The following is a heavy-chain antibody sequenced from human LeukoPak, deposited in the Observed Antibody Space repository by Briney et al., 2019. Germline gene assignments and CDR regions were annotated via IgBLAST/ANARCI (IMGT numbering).Heavy chain of an antibody. Sequence: SETLSLTCTVSGDSISGYYWTWIRQPAGKGLEWIGRIYTSGSTNYNPSLKSRVTMSVDTSKNQFSLKLSSVTAADTAVYYCARDHFLWFGELTYYYYYMDVWGKGTTVTISS. V-gene: IGHV4-4*07. J-gene: IGHJ6*03. CDR2: IYTSGST. D-gene: IGHD3-10*01. CDR3: ARDHFLWFGELTYYYYYMDV. CDR1: GDSISGYY.